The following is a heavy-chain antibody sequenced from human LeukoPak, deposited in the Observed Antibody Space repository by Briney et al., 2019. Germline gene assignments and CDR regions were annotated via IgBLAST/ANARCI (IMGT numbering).Heavy chain of an antibody. CDR3: AKTTRYYYDSSGRLGSNYYFDY. CDR1: GFTFSSYA. V-gene: IGHV3-23*01. Sequence: GGSLRLSCAASGFTFSSYAMSWVRQAPGKGLEWVSAISGSGGSTYYADSVKGWFTISRDNSKNTLYLQMNSLRAEDTAVYYCAKTTRYYYDSSGRLGSNYYFDYWGQGTLVTVSS. J-gene: IGHJ4*02. CDR2: ISGSGGST. D-gene: IGHD3-22*01.